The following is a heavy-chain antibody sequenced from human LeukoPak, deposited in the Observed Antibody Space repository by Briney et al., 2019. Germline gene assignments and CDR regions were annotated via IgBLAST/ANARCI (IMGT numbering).Heavy chain of an antibody. CDR2: ISSSSSSYI. Sequence: PGGSLRLSCAASGFTFSSYSMNWVRQAPGKGLEWVSSISSSSSSYIYYADSVKGRFTISRDNAKNSLYLQMNSLRAEDTAVYYCAKGPIVTTPRGLDPWGQGTLVTVSS. J-gene: IGHJ5*02. V-gene: IGHV3-21*01. CDR1: GFTFSSYS. D-gene: IGHD5-12*01. CDR3: AKGPIVTTPRGLDP.